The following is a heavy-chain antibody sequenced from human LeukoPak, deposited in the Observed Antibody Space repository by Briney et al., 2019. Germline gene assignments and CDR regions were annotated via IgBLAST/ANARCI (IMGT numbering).Heavy chain of an antibody. CDR2: ITSSSSYI. CDR1: GFSFSNYS. V-gene: IGHV3-21*06. J-gene: IGHJ6*03. CDR3: ARRQYSSSLYHMDV. D-gene: IGHD6-6*01. Sequence: GGSLRLSCAASGFSFSNYSLNWVRQAPGKGLEWVSSITSSSSYIYYADSVKGRFTISRDNAKNSLYLQMNSLRADDTAVYYCARRQYSSSLYHMDVWGKGTTVIVSS.